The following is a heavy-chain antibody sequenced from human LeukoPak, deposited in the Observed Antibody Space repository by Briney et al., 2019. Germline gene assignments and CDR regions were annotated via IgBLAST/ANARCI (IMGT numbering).Heavy chain of an antibody. J-gene: IGHJ4*02. CDR2: INPNSGGT. CDR3: ARDPGSGYCSGGSCYGTSSPLDY. V-gene: IGHV1-2*02. CDR1: GYTFTGYY. D-gene: IGHD2-15*01. Sequence: GASVKVSCKASGYTFTGYYMHWVRQAPGQGLEWMGWINPNSGGTNYAQKFQGRVTMTRDTSISTAYMELSRLRSDDTAVYYCARDPGSGYCSGGSCYGTSSPLDYWGQGTLVTVSS.